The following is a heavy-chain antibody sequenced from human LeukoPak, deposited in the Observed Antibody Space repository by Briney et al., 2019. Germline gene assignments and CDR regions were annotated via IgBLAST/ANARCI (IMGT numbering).Heavy chain of an antibody. J-gene: IGHJ4*02. Sequence: ASVKVSCKASGYTFTSYGISWVRQAPGQGLEWMGWISAYNGNTNYAQKLQGRVTMTTDTSTSTAYMELRSLRSDDTAVYYCARDRGVGQQLSTFDYWGQGTLVTVSS. V-gene: IGHV1-18*01. CDR3: ARDRGVGQQLSTFDY. CDR2: ISAYNGNT. CDR1: GYTFTSYG. D-gene: IGHD6-13*01.